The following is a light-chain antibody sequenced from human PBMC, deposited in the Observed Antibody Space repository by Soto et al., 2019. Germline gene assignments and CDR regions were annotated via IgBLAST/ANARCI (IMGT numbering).Light chain of an antibody. Sequence: DIQMTQSPSSLSASVGDRVTITCRTSQSIDNYLNWYQQKPGKAPKLLMYAASTLQSGVPSRFSGSGSETDLTLPISRLQPEDLATYYCQQSYTTLFTFGPGT. V-gene: IGKV1-39*01. CDR2: AAS. CDR1: QSIDNY. J-gene: IGKJ3*01. CDR3: QQSYTTLFT.